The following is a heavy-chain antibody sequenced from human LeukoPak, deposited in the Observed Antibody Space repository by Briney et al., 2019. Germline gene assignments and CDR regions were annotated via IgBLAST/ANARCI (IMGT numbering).Heavy chain of an antibody. CDR3: AKVSLNMVNDAFDI. V-gene: IGHV3-53*01. J-gene: IGHJ3*02. CDR2: IYSDNT. D-gene: IGHD4/OR15-4a*01. CDR1: GFTVSSNS. Sequence: GGSLRLSCTVSGFTVSSNSMSWVRQAPGKGLEWVSFIYSDNTHYSDSVKGRFIISRDNSKNTLYLQMNSLRAEDTAVYYCAKVSLNMVNDAFDIWGQGTMVSVSS.